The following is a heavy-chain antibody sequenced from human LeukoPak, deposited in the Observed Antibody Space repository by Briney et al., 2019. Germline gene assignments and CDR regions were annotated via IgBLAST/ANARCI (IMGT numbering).Heavy chain of an antibody. CDR3: ARELSSSHYYYMDV. CDR1: GGSISSGGYY. V-gene: IGHV4-31*03. J-gene: IGHJ6*03. Sequence: PSETLSLTCTVSGGSISSGGYYWSWIRQHPGKGLEWIGYIYYSGSTYYNPSLKSRVTISVDTSKNQFSLKLSSVTAADTAVYYCARELSSSHYYYMDVWGKGTTVTVSS. D-gene: IGHD6-6*01. CDR2: IYYSGST.